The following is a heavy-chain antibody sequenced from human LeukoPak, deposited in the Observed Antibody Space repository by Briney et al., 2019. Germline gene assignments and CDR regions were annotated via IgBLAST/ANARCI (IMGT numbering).Heavy chain of an antibody. J-gene: IGHJ4*02. CDR1: GDSVSIKSVA. Sequence: SQTLSLTCALSGDSVSIKSVAWNWIRQSPSRGLEWLGRTYYRSKWYNDYAVSVKSRITINPDTSKNQFSLHLNSVTPEDTAVYYCASQVFVAGTAMGHYPFDYWGQGTLVTVSS. V-gene: IGHV6-1*01. CDR3: ASQVFVAGTAMGHYPFDY. CDR2: TYYRSKWYN. D-gene: IGHD6-19*01.